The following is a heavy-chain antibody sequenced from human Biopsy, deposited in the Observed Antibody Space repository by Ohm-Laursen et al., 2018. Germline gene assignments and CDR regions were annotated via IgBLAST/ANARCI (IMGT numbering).Heavy chain of an antibody. D-gene: IGHD1-26*01. V-gene: IGHV1-2*02. Sequence: SVKVSCKTSGYTFSNYGINWVRQAPGQGLEWMGWINPNSGGTNYAQKFQGRVTMTRDTSISTAYMALSRLRSDDTAVYYCATITRGATRFPFDYWGQGTLVTVSS. J-gene: IGHJ4*02. CDR2: INPNSGGT. CDR1: GYTFSNYG. CDR3: ATITRGATRFPFDY.